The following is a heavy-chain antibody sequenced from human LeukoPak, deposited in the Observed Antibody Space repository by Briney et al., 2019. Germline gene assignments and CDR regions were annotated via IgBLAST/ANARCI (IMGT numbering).Heavy chain of an antibody. J-gene: IGHJ5*02. Sequence: ASVKVSCXASGYTFTGYYMHWVRQAPGQGLEWMGWINPNSGGTKYAQKFQGRVTMTRDTSISTAYMELSRLRSDDTAVYYCARDIVVPAADRNWFDPWGQGTPVTVSS. V-gene: IGHV1-2*02. CDR1: GYTFTGYY. D-gene: IGHD2-2*01. CDR3: ARDIVVPAADRNWFDP. CDR2: INPNSGGT.